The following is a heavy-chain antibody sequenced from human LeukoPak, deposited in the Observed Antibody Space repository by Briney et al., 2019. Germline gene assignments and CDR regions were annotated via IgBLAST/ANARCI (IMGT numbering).Heavy chain of an antibody. CDR1: GYTFTSYG. CDR3: AGDSNFGRGYYDFWSGYLVGVSHYYYYMDV. CDR2: ISAYNGNT. V-gene: IGHV1-18*01. D-gene: IGHD3-3*01. J-gene: IGHJ6*03. Sequence: ASVKVSCKASGYTFTSYGISWVRQAPGQGLEWMGWISAYNGNTNYAQKLQGRVTMTTDTSTSTAYMELRSLRSDDTAVYYCAGDSNFGRGYYDFWSGYLVGVSHYYYYMDVWGKGTTVTVSS.